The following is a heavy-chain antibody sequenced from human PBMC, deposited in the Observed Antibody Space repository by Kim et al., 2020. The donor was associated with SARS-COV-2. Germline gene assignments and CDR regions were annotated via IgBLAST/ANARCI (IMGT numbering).Heavy chain of an antibody. CDR3: ARVLLWFGELGPFDY. D-gene: IGHD3-10*01. V-gene: IGHV1-3*01. Sequence: QKFQGRVTSTRDTSASTAYMELSSLRSEDTAVYYCARVLLWFGELGPFDYWGQGTLVTVSS. J-gene: IGHJ4*02.